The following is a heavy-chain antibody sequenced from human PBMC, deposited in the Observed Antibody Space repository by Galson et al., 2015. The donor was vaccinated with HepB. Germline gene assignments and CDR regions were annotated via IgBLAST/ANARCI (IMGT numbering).Heavy chain of an antibody. CDR1: GGTFSSYA. Sequence: SVKVSCKASGGTFSSYAISWVRQAPGRGLEWMGGIIPIFGTANYAQKFQGRVTITADESTSTAYMELSSLRSEDTAVYYCARDYSGYDLRGSYYYYYYGMDVWGQGTTVTVSS. J-gene: IGHJ6*02. D-gene: IGHD5-12*01. CDR2: IIPIFGTA. V-gene: IGHV1-69*13. CDR3: ARDYSGYDLRGSYYYYYYGMDV.